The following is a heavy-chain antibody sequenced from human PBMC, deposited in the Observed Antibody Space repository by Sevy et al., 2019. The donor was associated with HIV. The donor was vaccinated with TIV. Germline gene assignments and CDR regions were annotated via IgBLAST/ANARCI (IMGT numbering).Heavy chain of an antibody. V-gene: IGHV3-9*01. CDR2: ISWNSGSI. D-gene: IGHD6-19*01. CDR1: GFTFDDYA. CDR3: AKDIGGVAVAGTPIVRYYYYGMDV. J-gene: IGHJ6*02. Sequence: GGCLRLSCAASGFTFDDYAMHWVRQAPGKGLEWVSGISWNSGSIGYADSVKGRFTISRDNAKKSLYLQMSSPRAEDTALYYCAKDIGGVAVAGTPIVRYYYYGMDVWGQGTTVTVSS.